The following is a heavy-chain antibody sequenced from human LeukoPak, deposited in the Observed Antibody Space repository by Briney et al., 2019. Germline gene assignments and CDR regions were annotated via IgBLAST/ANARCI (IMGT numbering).Heavy chain of an antibody. J-gene: IGHJ5*02. V-gene: IGHV4-39*02. CDR2: IYYSGTT. CDR3: ARDDYGDSNWFDP. Sequence: SSETLSLTCTVSGGSISSTSYYWNWIRQPPGKGLEWIGCIYYSGTTYYNPSLKSRVTISVDTSKNQFSLRVSSVTAADTAVYYCARDDYGDSNWFDPWGQETLVTVSS. D-gene: IGHD4-17*01. CDR1: GGSISSTSYY.